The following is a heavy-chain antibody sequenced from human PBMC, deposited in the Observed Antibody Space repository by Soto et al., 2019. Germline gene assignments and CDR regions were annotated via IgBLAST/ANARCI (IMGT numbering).Heavy chain of an antibody. D-gene: IGHD3-10*01. CDR1: GFTVSSNS. Sequence: EVQLVESGGGLVQPGGSLRLSCAASGFTVSSNSMSWVRQAPGKGLEWVSVIYSGGSTYYADSVKGRFTISRDNSKNTLYLQMNSLRAEDTAVYYCARAPLWFQDYYGMDVWGQGTTVTVSS. CDR3: ARAPLWFQDYYGMDV. CDR2: IYSGGST. V-gene: IGHV3-66*01. J-gene: IGHJ6*02.